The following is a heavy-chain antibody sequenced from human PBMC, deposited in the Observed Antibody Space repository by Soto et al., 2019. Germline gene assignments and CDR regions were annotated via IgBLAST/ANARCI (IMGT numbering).Heavy chain of an antibody. Sequence: ASVKVSCKASGYTFTSYGISWVRQAPGQGLEWMGWISAYNGNTNYAQKLQGRVTMTTDTSTNTAYMELRSLRSDDTAVYYCASNANYDFWSGYPSYYYYMDVWGKGTTVTVSS. V-gene: IGHV1-18*01. CDR3: ASNANYDFWSGYPSYYYYMDV. CDR2: ISAYNGNT. J-gene: IGHJ6*03. D-gene: IGHD3-3*01. CDR1: GYTFTSYG.